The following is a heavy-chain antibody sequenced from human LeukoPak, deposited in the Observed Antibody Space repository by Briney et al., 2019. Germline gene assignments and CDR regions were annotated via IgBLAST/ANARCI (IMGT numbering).Heavy chain of an antibody. Sequence: ASVTVSFKASGYTFTRYGISWVRQAPGQGLEWLGWISAYDGNTNYEQKFQGRVTMTTDTSTSTAYMELRSLRSDDTAVYYCARDKVIASAGTPNWFDPWGQGTLVTVSS. D-gene: IGHD6-13*01. CDR3: ARDKVIASAGTPNWFDP. V-gene: IGHV1-18*01. J-gene: IGHJ5*02. CDR2: ISAYDGNT. CDR1: GYTFTRYG.